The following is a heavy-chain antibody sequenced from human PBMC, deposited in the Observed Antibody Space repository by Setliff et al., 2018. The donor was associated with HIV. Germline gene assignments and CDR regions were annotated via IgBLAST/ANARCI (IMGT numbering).Heavy chain of an antibody. D-gene: IGHD7-27*01. J-gene: IGHJ4*02. CDR2: IYTSGST. CDR3: ARQVGNKVLFDS. Sequence: PSETLSLTCTVSGGSISSGSYHWSWIRQPAGKGLEWIGRIYTSGSTNYNPSLKSRVTISVDTSKNQLSLKLSSVTAADTAVYYCARQVGNKVLFDSWGQGTLVTVSS. CDR1: GGSISSGSYH. V-gene: IGHV4-61*02.